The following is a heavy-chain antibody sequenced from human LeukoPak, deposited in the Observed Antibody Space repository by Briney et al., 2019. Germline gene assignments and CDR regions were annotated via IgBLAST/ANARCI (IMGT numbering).Heavy chain of an antibody. CDR1: GVSITSYY. Sequence: PSETLSLTCTVSGVSITSYYWSWIRQPPGKGLEWIGYIYYIGSTNYDPSLKSRVTISVDTSKNQFSLKLSSVTAADTAVYYCARDSDDFWSGYYGYWGQGTLVTVSS. CDR2: IYYIGST. J-gene: IGHJ4*02. D-gene: IGHD3-3*01. V-gene: IGHV4-59*12. CDR3: ARDSDDFWSGYYGY.